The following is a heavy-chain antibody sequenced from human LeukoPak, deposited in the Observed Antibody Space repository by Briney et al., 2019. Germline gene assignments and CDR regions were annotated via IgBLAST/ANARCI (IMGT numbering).Heavy chain of an antibody. CDR1: GYSISSGYY. Sequence: PSETLSLTCTVSGYSISSGYYWGWIRQPPGKGLEWIGSIYHSGSTYYNPSLKSRVTISVDTSKNQFSLKLSSVTAADTAVYYCARVGGLYYGSGSYDPLRLGELSLPVGYWGQGTLVTVSS. CDR2: IYHSGST. CDR3: ARVGGLYYGSGSYDPLRLGELSLPVGY. D-gene: IGHD3-16*02. J-gene: IGHJ4*02. V-gene: IGHV4-38-2*02.